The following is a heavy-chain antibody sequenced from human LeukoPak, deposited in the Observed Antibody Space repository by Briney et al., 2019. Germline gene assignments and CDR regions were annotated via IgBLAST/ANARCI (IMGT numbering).Heavy chain of an antibody. CDR3: AKDQKVHGDY. V-gene: IGHV3-23*01. CDR1: GFTFSSYA. Sequence: GGSLRLSCAASGFTFSSYAMSWVRQAPGKGLEWVSLISGNGGSTYYADSVKGRFTISRDNSKNTLYLQMSSLRAEDTAVYHCAKDQKVHGDYWGQGTLVTVSS. CDR2: ISGNGGST. J-gene: IGHJ4*02.